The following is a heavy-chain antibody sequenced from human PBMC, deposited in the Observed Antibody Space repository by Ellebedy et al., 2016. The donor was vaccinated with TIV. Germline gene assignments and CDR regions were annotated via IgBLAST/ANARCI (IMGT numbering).Heavy chain of an antibody. CDR2: GHHSGST. J-gene: IGHJ6*03. V-gene: IGHV4-38-2*02. D-gene: IGHD2-2*01. CDR3: ARDGTVLVPAADMDV. Sequence: SETLSLTCTVSGYFISDGYYWGWIRQPPGKGLDWIGSGHHSGSTFYNPSLKSRVSISVDTTTNQFSLRLASVTAADPAVYYCARDGTVLVPAADMDVWGKGTTVTVSS. CDR1: GYFISDGYY.